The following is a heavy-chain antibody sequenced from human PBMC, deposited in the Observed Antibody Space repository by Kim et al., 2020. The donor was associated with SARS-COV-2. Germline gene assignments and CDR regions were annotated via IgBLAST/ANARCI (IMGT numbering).Heavy chain of an antibody. CDR2: ISGSGGST. J-gene: IGHJ6*02. D-gene: IGHD2-8*01. Sequence: GGSLRLSCAASGFTFSSYAMSWVRQAPGKGLEWVSAISGSGGSTYYADSVKGRFTISRDNSKNTLYLQMNSLRAEDTAVYYCAKDLAGEYIVLMAYAIDFLMGYGMDVWGQGTTVTVSS. CDR1: GFTFSSYA. CDR3: AKDLAGEYIVLMAYAIDFLMGYGMDV. V-gene: IGHV3-23*01.